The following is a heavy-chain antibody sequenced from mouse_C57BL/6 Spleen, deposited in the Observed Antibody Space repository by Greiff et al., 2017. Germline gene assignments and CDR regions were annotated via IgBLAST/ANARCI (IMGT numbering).Heavy chain of an antibody. J-gene: IGHJ2*01. D-gene: IGHD1-1*01. V-gene: IGHV5-16*01. CDR1: GFTFSDYY. CDR3: ARDTTVGYFDY. Sequence: EVKLVESEGGLVQPGSSMKLSCTASGFTFSDYYMAWVRQVPEKGLEWVANINYDGSSTYYLDSLKSRFIISRDNAKNILYLQMSSLKSEDTATYYCARDTTVGYFDYWGQGTTLTVSS. CDR2: INYDGSST.